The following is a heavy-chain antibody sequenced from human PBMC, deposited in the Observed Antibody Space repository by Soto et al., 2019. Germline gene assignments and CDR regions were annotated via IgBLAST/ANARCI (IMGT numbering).Heavy chain of an antibody. D-gene: IGHD3-16*01. V-gene: IGHV3-48*02. CDR1: GFTFSSYS. CDR3: ARGSTWGTAGFDP. Sequence: EVQLVESGGGLVQPGGSLRLSCAASGFTFSSYSMNWVRQAPGKGLEWVSYISSSSTIYYADSVKGRFTIFRDNAKNSLFLQMNSLRDGDTGVYYCARGSTWGTAGFDPWGQGTLVTVSS. CDR2: ISSSSTI. J-gene: IGHJ5*02.